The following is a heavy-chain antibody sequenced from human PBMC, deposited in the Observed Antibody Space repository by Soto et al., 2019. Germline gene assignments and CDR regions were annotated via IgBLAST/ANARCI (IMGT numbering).Heavy chain of an antibody. Sequence: EVQLLEPGGGLVQPGGSLRLSCAASGFTFSSYAMSWVRQAPGKGLEWVSAISGSGGSSYYADSVKGRFTISRDNPKNTLYLQMNSLRAEDTAVYYCARRTSGWYLDYWGQGTLVTVSS. J-gene: IGHJ4*02. D-gene: IGHD6-19*01. V-gene: IGHV3-23*01. CDR3: ARRTSGWYLDY. CDR1: GFTFSSYA. CDR2: ISGSGGSS.